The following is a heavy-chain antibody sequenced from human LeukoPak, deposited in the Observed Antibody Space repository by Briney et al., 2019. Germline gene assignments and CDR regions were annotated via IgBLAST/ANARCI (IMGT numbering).Heavy chain of an antibody. Sequence: GGSLRLSCAASGFTFSSYRMNWVRQAPGKGLEWVSSISSSSSYIYYADSVKGRFTISRDNAKNSLYLQMNSLRAEDTAVYYCARDWGGYSYGWDPGRSMDVWGQGTTVTVSS. CDR1: GFTFSSYR. J-gene: IGHJ6*02. CDR2: ISSSSSYI. V-gene: IGHV3-21*01. CDR3: ARDWGGYSYGWDPGRSMDV. D-gene: IGHD5-18*01.